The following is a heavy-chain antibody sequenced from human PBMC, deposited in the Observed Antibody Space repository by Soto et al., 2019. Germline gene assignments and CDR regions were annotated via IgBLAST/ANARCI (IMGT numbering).Heavy chain of an antibody. J-gene: IGHJ3*02. CDR1: GYTFTSYY. CDR3: ARSYCGGDCPSWGVAFDI. V-gene: IGHV1-46*01. Sequence: QVQLVQSGAEVKKPGASVKVSCKASGYTFTSYYMHWVRQAPGQGLEWMGIINPSGGSTSYAQKFQGRVTMTRDTSTSTVYMELSSLRSEDTAVYYCARSYCGGDCPSWGVAFDIWGQGTMVTVSS. CDR2: INPSGGST. D-gene: IGHD2-21*02.